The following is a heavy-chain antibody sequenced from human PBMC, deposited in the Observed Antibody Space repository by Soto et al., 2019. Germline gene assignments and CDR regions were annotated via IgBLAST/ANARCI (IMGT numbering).Heavy chain of an antibody. CDR1: GFSLSNARMG. CDR3: ARILGYCSSTSCSYYYYYYMDV. CDR2: IFSNDEK. J-gene: IGHJ6*03. D-gene: IGHD2-2*01. Sequence: QVTLKESGPVLVKPTETLTLTCTVSGFSLSNARMGVSWIRQPPGKALEWLAHIFSNDEKSYSTSLKSRLTISKDNSKSQVVLTMTNMDPVDTATYYCARILGYCSSTSCSYYYYYYMDVWGKGTTVTVSS. V-gene: IGHV2-26*01.